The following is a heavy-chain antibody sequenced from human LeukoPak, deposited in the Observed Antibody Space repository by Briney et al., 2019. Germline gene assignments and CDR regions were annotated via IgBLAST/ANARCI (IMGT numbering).Heavy chain of an antibody. CDR3: AKRVPYSSSLVYLDS. D-gene: IGHD6-6*01. J-gene: IGHJ4*02. CDR2: ITDTGAST. Sequence: PGGSLRLSCAASGFTFSTYGMNWVRQAPGKGLEWVSAITDTGASTYYADSVKGRFTISRDNSKNTLYLQMNSLRADDTAVYYCAKRVPYSSSLVYLDSWGQGTLVTVSS. V-gene: IGHV3-23*01. CDR1: GFTFSTYG.